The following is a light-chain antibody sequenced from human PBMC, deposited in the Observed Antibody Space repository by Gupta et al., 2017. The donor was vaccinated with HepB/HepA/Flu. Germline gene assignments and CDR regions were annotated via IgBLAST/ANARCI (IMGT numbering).Light chain of an antibody. V-gene: IGKV1-5*03. CDR1: QSISSW. Sequence: DIQMAQSPSTLSASVGDRVSITCRASQSISSWLAWYQQKPGEAPKLLIYKASTLESGVPSRFSGSGSGTEFTLTISSLQPDDFATYYCQKDNRYTLTFGQGTKVEIK. CDR2: KAS. J-gene: IGKJ1*01. CDR3: QKDNRYTLT.